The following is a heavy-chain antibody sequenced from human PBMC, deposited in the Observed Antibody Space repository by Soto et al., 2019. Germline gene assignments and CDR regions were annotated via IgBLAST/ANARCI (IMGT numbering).Heavy chain of an antibody. Sequence: QVHLVQSGAELKKPGSSVRVSCKASGDTFNFYTINWVRQAPGLGLEWMGRTNPILSMSNSALKFQGRLSISADKSTSTASRDLRSLRSDDTAVYYCATSYGSGSQAFDYWGQGALVTVSS. CDR1: GDTFNFYT. CDR2: TNPILSMS. D-gene: IGHD3-10*01. CDR3: ATSYGSGSQAFDY. V-gene: IGHV1-69*02. J-gene: IGHJ4*02.